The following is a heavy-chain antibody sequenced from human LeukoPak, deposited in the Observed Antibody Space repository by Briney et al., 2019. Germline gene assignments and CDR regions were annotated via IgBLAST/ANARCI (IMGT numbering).Heavy chain of an antibody. CDR2: INPSSGGT. J-gene: IGHJ3*02. CDR3: ARGLRYFDWLLADAFDI. Sequence: ASVKVSCKASGYTFTGYYMHWVRQAPGQGLEWMGWINPSSGGTNYAQKFQGWVTMTRDTSISTAYMELSRLRPDDTAVYYCARGLRYFDWLLADAFDIWGQGTMVTVSS. V-gene: IGHV1-2*04. CDR1: GYTFTGYY. D-gene: IGHD3-9*01.